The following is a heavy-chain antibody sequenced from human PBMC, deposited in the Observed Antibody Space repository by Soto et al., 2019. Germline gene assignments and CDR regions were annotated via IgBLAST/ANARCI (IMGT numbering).Heavy chain of an antibody. CDR1: GYTFTSYC. CDR2: ISAYNGNT. V-gene: IGHV1-18*01. J-gene: IGHJ6*02. CDR3: ARDIVVVPAADDYYYYYGMDV. Sequence: ALVKVSCKASGYTFTSYCISWVRHAPGQGLEWMGWISAYNGNTNYAQKLQGRVTMTTDTSTSTAYMELRSLRSDDTAVYYCARDIVVVPAADDYYYYYGMDVWGQGTTVTVSS. D-gene: IGHD2-2*01.